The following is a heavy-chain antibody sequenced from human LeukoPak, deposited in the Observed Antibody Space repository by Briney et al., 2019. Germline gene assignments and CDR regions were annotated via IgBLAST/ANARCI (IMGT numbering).Heavy chain of an antibody. D-gene: IGHD4-17*01. CDR1: GYTFTGYY. CDR2: INPNSGGT. V-gene: IGHV1-2*02. J-gene: IGHJ4*02. CDR3: ARVRPYYGDALDY. Sequence: ASMKVSCKASGYTFTGYYMHWVRQAPGQGLEWMGWINPNSGGTNYAQKFQGRVTMTRDTSISTAYMELSRLRSDDTAVYYCARVRPYYGDALDYWGQGTLVTVSS.